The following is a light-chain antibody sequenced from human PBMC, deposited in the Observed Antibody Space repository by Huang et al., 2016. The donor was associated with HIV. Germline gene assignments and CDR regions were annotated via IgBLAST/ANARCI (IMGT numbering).Light chain of an antibody. CDR3: QHYGSSPFT. CDR2: GAS. J-gene: IGKJ3*01. Sequence: DIVLTQSPGTLSLSPGERATLSCRASQSVSSSYLGWYQQTPGQAPRLLIYGASSRASGIPDRFSGSGSGTDFTLTISRLEPEDFAVYYCQHYGSSPFTFGPGTKVDIK. V-gene: IGKV3-20*01. CDR1: QSVSSSY.